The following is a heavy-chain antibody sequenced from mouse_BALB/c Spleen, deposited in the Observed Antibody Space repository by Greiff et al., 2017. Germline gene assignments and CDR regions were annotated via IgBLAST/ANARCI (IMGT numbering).Heavy chain of an antibody. CDR1: GFAFSSYD. Sequence: EVQRVESGGGLVKPGGSLKLSCAASGFAFSSYDMSWVRQTPEKRLEWVAYISSGGGSTYYPDTVKGRFTISRDNAKNTLYLQMSSLKSEDTAMYYCARRTTAMDYWGQGTSVTVSS. CDR2: ISSGGGST. CDR3: ARRTTAMDY. D-gene: IGHD1-1*01. V-gene: IGHV5-12-1*01. J-gene: IGHJ4*01.